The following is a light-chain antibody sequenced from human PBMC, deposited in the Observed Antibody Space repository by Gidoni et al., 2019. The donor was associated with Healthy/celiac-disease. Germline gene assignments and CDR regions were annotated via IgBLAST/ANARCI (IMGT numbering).Light chain of an antibody. CDR1: QSVSISY. CDR2: SAS. V-gene: IGKV3-20*01. Sequence: EIVLTPSPGTLSSSPGERATLSCRASQSVSISYLAWYQQKPGPTPRLLIYSASSRATGIPDRCSGSGSGTDFTLSISRLETEEFAVYYCQQYGSSPCSFGQGTKLEIK. CDR3: QQYGSSPCS. J-gene: IGKJ2*04.